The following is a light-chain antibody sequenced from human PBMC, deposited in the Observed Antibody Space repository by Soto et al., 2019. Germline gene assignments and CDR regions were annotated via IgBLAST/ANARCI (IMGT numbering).Light chain of an antibody. Sequence: DIQVTQSPSAMSASVGDRVTITCRASQDISHYLAWFQQKPGKVPKRLIFAVSNLESGVPSRFRGSGSGTEFTLTITSLQPEDFATYYCLQRNSYPWTFGQGTKVEIK. CDR2: AVS. CDR3: LQRNSYPWT. CDR1: QDISHY. J-gene: IGKJ1*01. V-gene: IGKV1-17*03.